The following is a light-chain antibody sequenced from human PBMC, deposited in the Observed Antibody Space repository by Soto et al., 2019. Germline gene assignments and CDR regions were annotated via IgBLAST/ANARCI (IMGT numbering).Light chain of an antibody. CDR1: QSISSY. CDR3: QQSYSTSWT. CDR2: AAS. J-gene: IGKJ1*01. V-gene: IGKV1-39*01. Sequence: DIQMTQSPSSLSASVGDRVTITCRASQSISSYLNWYQQKPGKAPKLLIYAASNLQSGVPSRFSGSGSGTDFTRTISSLQPEDFATYYCQQSYSTSWTFGQGTKVEIK.